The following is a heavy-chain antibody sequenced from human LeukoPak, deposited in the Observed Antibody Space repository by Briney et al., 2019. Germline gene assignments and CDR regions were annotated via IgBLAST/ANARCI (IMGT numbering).Heavy chain of an antibody. Sequence: PGGSLRLSCAASGFTFSSYWMSWVRQAPGKGLEWVANIKQDGSEKYYVDSVKGRFTISRDNAKNSLYLQMNSLRAEDTAVYYCARGRRGSKSSYYYYMDVWGKGTTVTVSS. J-gene: IGHJ6*03. CDR2: IKQDGSEK. V-gene: IGHV3-7*01. CDR1: GFTFSSYW. CDR3: ARGRRGSKSSYYYYMDV. D-gene: IGHD1-14*01.